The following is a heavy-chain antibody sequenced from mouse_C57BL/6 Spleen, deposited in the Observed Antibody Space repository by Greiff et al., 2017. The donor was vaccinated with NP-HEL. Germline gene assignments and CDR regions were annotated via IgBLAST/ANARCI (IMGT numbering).Heavy chain of an antibody. Sequence: VQLQQSGPELVKPGASVKMSCKASGYTFTDYNMHWVKQSHGKSLEWIGYINPNNGGTSYNQKFKGKATLTVNKSSSTAYMELRSLTSEDSAVYYCARYDYDLYYFDYWGQGTTLTVSS. CDR2: INPNNGGT. V-gene: IGHV1-22*01. J-gene: IGHJ2*01. D-gene: IGHD2-4*01. CDR1: GYTFTDYN. CDR3: ARYDYDLYYFDY.